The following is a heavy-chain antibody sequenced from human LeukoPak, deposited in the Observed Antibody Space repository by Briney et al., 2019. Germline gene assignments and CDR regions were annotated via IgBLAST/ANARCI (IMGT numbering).Heavy chain of an antibody. J-gene: IGHJ3*02. V-gene: IGHV3-9*01. Sequence: PGGSLRLSCAASGFTFDDYAMHWVRQAPGKGLEWVSGISWNGGSIAYADSVKGRFTISRDNAKNSLYLQMNSLRAEDTALYYCAKDNSQYTSGWSRLNDAFDIWGQGTMVTVSS. CDR1: GFTFDDYA. CDR3: AKDNSQYTSGWSRLNDAFDI. CDR2: ISWNGGSI. D-gene: IGHD6-19*01.